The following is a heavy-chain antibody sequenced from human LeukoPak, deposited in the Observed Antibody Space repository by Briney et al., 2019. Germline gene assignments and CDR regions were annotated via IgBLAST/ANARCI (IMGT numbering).Heavy chain of an antibody. CDR1: GYTFTGYY. D-gene: IGHD6-13*01. J-gene: IGHJ3*02. Sequence: ASVKVSCKXSGYTFTGYYMHWVRQAPGQGLEWMGIINPSGGSTSYAQKFQGRVTMTRDTSTSTVYMELSSLRSEDTAVYYCARAIAAADAFDIWGQGTMVTVSS. CDR2: INPSGGST. CDR3: ARAIAAADAFDI. V-gene: IGHV1-46*03.